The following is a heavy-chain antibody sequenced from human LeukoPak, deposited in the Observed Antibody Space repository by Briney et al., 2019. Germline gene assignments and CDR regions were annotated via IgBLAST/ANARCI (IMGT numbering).Heavy chain of an antibody. D-gene: IGHD3-16*01. J-gene: IGHJ6*04. CDR3: AKGGSNYYYYGMDV. Sequence: GGSLRLSCAASGFTFSSYGMHWVRQAPGKGLEWVAVISYDESNKYYADSVKGRFTISRDNSKNTLYLQMNSLRAEDTAVYYCAKGGSNYYYYGMDVWGKGTTVTVSS. V-gene: IGHV3-30*18. CDR1: GFTFSSYG. CDR2: ISYDESNK.